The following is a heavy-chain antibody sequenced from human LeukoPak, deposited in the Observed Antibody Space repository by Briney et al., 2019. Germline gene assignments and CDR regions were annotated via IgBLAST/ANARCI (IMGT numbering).Heavy chain of an antibody. CDR2: ISGGGGNT. Sequence: GGSLRLSCTASGFTFSIYAMNWVRQAPGKRLEWVSAISGGGGNTYYADSVKGRFTISRDNSKNTLYLQMNSLRVADTAVYYCAKVRNSGWSPSGFDYWGQGTLVTVSS. CDR3: AKVRNSGWSPSGFDY. J-gene: IGHJ4*02. CDR1: GFTFSIYA. D-gene: IGHD6-19*01. V-gene: IGHV3-23*01.